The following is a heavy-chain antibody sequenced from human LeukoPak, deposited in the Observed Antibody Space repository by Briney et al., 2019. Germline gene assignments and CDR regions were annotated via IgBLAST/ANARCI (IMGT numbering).Heavy chain of an antibody. CDR1: GGSMSTSDNY. CDR2: IYTSGST. J-gene: IGHJ4*02. Sequence: ASQTLSLTCTVSGGSMSTSDNYWNWIRQPAGKGLEWIVRIYTSGSTTYNPSLKSRVTMSLDTSKNQVSLKLSSVTAADTAVYYCARIFCSGGNCFHFDYWGQGTLVTVSS. D-gene: IGHD2-15*01. CDR3: ARIFCSGGNCFHFDY. V-gene: IGHV4-61*02.